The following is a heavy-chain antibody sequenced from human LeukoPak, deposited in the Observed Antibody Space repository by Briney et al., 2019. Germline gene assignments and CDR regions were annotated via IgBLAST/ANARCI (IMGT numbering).Heavy chain of an antibody. CDR3: ARDRYSSSWPLYYYYGMDV. V-gene: IGHV3-33*01. CDR1: GVTFSSYG. J-gene: IGHJ6*02. CDR2: IWYDGSNK. D-gene: IGHD6-13*01. Sequence: GGSLRLSCAASGVTFSSYGMHWVRQAPGKGLEWVAVIWYDGSNKYYADSVKGRFTISRDNSKNTLYLQMNSLRAEDTAVYYCARDRYSSSWPLYYYYGMDVWGQGTTVTVSS.